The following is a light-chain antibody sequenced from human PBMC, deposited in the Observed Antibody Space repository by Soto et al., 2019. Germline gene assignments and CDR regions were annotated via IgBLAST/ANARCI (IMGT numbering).Light chain of an antibody. J-gene: IGLJ2*01. V-gene: IGLV2-8*01. CDR3: SSYTSSSTLV. CDR2: EVS. Sequence: QSVLTQPPSASGSPGQSVTISCTGTSSDVGGYNYVSWYQQHPGKAPKHMIYEVSRRPSGVPHRFSGSKSGNTASLTISGLQAEDEADYYCSSYTSSSTLVFGGGTKLTVL. CDR1: SSDVGGYNY.